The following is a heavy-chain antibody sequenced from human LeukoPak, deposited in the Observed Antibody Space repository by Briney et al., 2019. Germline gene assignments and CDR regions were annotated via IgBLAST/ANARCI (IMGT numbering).Heavy chain of an antibody. Sequence: ASVKVSCKASGGTFSSYAISWVRQAPGQGLEWTGRIIPILGIANYAQKFQGRVTITADKSTSTAYMELSSLRSEDTAVYYCARPDTAMVENYYYYGMDVWGQGTTVTVSS. CDR2: IIPILGIA. CDR3: ARPDTAMVENYYYYGMDV. D-gene: IGHD5-18*01. J-gene: IGHJ6*02. V-gene: IGHV1-69*04. CDR1: GGTFSSYA.